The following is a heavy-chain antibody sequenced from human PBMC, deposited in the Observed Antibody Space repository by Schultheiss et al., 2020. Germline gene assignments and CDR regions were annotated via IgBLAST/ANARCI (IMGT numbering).Heavy chain of an antibody. CDR3: ARGDYYDSSGYRYYYYGMDV. J-gene: IGHJ6*02. Sequence: SETLSLTCTVSGGSTSSSSYYWGWIRQPPGKGLEWIGSIYYSGSTYYNPSLKSRVTISVDTSKNQFSLKLSSVTAADTAVYYCARGDYYDSSGYRYYYYGMDVWGQGTTVTVSS. CDR2: IYYSGST. V-gene: IGHV4-39*07. D-gene: IGHD3-22*01. CDR1: GGSTSSSSYY.